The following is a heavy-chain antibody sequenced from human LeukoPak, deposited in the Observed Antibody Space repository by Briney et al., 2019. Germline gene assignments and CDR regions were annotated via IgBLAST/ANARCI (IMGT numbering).Heavy chain of an antibody. Sequence: GGSLRLSCAASGFTFSSYAMTWVRQAPGKGLEWVANIKQDGSEKYYVDSVKGRFTISRDNAKNSLYLQMNTLRPEDTAVYYCARERQNKDFWSGGDYWGQGTLVTVSS. V-gene: IGHV3-7*03. CDR3: ARERQNKDFWSGGDY. CDR2: IKQDGSEK. J-gene: IGHJ4*02. CDR1: GFTFSSYA. D-gene: IGHD3-3*01.